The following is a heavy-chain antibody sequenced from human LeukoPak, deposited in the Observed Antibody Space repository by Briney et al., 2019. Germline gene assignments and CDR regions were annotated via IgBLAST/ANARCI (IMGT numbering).Heavy chain of an antibody. D-gene: IGHD3-16*01. J-gene: IGHJ4*02. CDR2: INHSGST. V-gene: IGHV4-34*01. Sequence: SETLSLTCAVYGGSFSGYYWSWIRQPPGKGPEWIGEINHSGSTNYNPSLKSRVTISVDTSKNQFSLKLSSVTAADTAVYYCARRKRGYRYGGYFDYWGQGTLVTVSS. CDR3: ARRKRGYRYGGYFDY. CDR1: GGSFSGYY.